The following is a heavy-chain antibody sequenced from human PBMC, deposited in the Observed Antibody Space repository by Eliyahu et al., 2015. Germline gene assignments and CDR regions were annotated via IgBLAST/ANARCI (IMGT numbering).Heavy chain of an antibody. CDR1: GGSISNTNYY. D-gene: IGHD3-10*01. CDR2: IYYSGNT. Sequence: QLQLQESGPGLVKPSETLSLTCTVSGGSISNTNYYWGWIRQPPGKGLEWIGSIYYSGNTYYNPSLKSRVTMSIDTSKNQFSLNLSSVTAADTAVYYCARHYYGSGSSQNNWFDPWGQGTLVSVSS. CDR3: ARHYYGSGSSQNNWFDP. V-gene: IGHV4-39*01. J-gene: IGHJ5*02.